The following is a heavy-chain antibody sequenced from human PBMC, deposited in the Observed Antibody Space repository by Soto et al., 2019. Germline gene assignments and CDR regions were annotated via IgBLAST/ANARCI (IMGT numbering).Heavy chain of an antibody. CDR3: TRDRFRGGSNTLFDY. D-gene: IGHD3-10*01. V-gene: IGHV3-49*03. CDR1: GFTFGDYA. J-gene: IGHJ4*02. Sequence: GGSLRLSCTASGFTFGDYAMSWFRQAPGKGLEWVGFIRSKAYGGTTEYAASVKGRFTISRDDSKSIAYLQMNSLKTEDTAVYYCTRDRFRGGSNTLFDYWGQGTLVTVSS. CDR2: IRSKAYGGTT.